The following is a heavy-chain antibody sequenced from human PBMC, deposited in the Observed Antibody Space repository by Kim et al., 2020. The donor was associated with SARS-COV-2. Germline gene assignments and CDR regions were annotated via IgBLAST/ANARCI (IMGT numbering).Heavy chain of an antibody. D-gene: IGHD3-22*01. Sequence: GGSLRLSCAASGFTFSSYSMNWVRQAPGKGLEWVSFISSGSSTIYYADSVKGRFTISRDNAKNSLYLQMNSLRDEDTAVYYCARGNYYYNLYWGQGTLVTVSS. V-gene: IGHV3-48*02. CDR3: ARGNYYYNLY. CDR1: GFTFSSYS. J-gene: IGHJ4*02. CDR2: ISSGSSTI.